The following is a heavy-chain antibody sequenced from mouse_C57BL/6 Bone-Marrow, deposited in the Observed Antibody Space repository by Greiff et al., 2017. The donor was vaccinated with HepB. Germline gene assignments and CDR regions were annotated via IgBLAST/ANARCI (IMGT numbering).Heavy chain of an antibody. V-gene: IGHV5-12*01. CDR2: ISNGGGST. CDR1: GFTFSDYY. CDR3: ARRGSRRGYYAMDY. D-gene: IGHD1-1*01. Sequence: EVMLVESGGGLVQPGGSLKLSCAASGFTFSDYYMYWVRQTPEKRLEWVAYISNGGGSTYYPDTVKGRFTISRDNAKNTLYLQMSRLKSEDTAMYYCARRGSRRGYYAMDYWGQGTSVTVSS. J-gene: IGHJ4*01.